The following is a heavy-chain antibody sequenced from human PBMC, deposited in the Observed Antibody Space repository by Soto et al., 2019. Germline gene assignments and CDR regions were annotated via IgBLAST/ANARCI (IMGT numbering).Heavy chain of an antibody. V-gene: IGHV4-59*01. CDR3: AREVGDGYNFDY. D-gene: IGHD5-12*01. Sequence: SETLSLTCTVSGDSITSYNWNWLRQPPGKGLEWIGYIHYSGRINYNPSLKSRVAISVDTSKNQFSLKLSSVTAADTAVYYCAREVGDGYNFDYWGQGTLVTVSS. CDR2: IHYSGRI. CDR1: GDSITSYN. J-gene: IGHJ4*02.